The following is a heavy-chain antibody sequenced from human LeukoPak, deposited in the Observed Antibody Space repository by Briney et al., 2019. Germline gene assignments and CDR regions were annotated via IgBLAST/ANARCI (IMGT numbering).Heavy chain of an antibody. J-gene: IGHJ3*02. D-gene: IGHD3-22*01. V-gene: IGHV4-39*01. Sequence: SETLSLTCTVSGGSISSSSYYWGWILQPPGKGLEWIGSIYYSGSTNYNPSLKSRVTISVDTSKNQFSLKLSSVTAADTAVYYCARHSGWWSSGYNAFDIWGQGTMVTVSS. CDR1: GGSISSSSYY. CDR3: ARHSGWWSSGYNAFDI. CDR2: IYYSGST.